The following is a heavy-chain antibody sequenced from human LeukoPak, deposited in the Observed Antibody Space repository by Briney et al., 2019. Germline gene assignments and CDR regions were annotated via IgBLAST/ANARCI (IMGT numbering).Heavy chain of an antibody. Sequence: PGGSLRLXCAASGFTFSSYAMSWVRQAPGKGLEWVSAISGSGGSTYYADSVKGRFTISRDSSKNTLYLQVNSLRAEDTAVYYCAKRVGPGRAFDIWGQGTMVTVSS. V-gene: IGHV3-23*01. CDR3: AKRVGPGRAFDI. CDR2: ISGSGGST. J-gene: IGHJ3*02. CDR1: GFTFSSYA. D-gene: IGHD3-10*01.